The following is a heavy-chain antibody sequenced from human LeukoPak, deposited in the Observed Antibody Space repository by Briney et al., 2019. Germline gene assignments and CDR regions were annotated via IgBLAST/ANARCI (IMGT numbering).Heavy chain of an antibody. Sequence: ASVKVSCKASGYTFTGYYMHWVRQAPGQGLEWMGWINPNSGGTNYAQTFQGRVNMTWETSISTAYMELSRLRSDDAAVYYCARDISSGWYYTYWGQGTLITVSS. J-gene: IGHJ4*02. D-gene: IGHD6-19*01. CDR1: GYTFTGYY. V-gene: IGHV1-2*02. CDR3: ARDISSGWYYTY. CDR2: INPNSGGT.